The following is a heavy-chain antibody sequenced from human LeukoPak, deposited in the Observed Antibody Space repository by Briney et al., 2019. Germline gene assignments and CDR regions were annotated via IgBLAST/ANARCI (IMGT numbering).Heavy chain of an antibody. Sequence: ASVKVSCKASGYTFSNYGICWVRQAPGQGLEWMGIINPSGGSTSYAQKFQGRVTMTRDMSTSTVYMELSSLRSEDTAVYYCARGYCSSTSCYGDYYFDYWGQGTLVTVSS. D-gene: IGHD2-2*01. V-gene: IGHV1-46*01. CDR1: GYTFSNYG. J-gene: IGHJ4*02. CDR3: ARGYCSSTSCYGDYYFDY. CDR2: INPSGGST.